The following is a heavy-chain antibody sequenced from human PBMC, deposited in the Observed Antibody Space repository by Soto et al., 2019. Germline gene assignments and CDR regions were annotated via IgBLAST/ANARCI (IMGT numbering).Heavy chain of an antibody. V-gene: IGHV3-33*01. D-gene: IGHD5-18*01. J-gene: IGHJ6*02. CDR1: GFTFSSYG. CDR2: IWYDGSNK. Sequence: HPGGSLRLSCAASGFTFSSYGMHWVRQAPGKGLEWVAVIWYDGSNKYYADSVKGRFTISRDNSKNTLYLQMNSLRAEDTAVYYCARARGTATVIGYGMDVWGQGTTVTVSS. CDR3: ARARGTATVIGYGMDV.